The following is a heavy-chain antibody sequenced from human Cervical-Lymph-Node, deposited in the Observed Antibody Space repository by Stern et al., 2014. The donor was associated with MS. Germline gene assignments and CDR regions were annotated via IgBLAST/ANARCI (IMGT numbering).Heavy chain of an antibody. V-gene: IGHV4-31*03. J-gene: IGHJ2*01. Sequence: QVQLQESGPGLVKPSQTLSLTCTVSGGPISSGGYYWSWIRQHPGKGLEWIGYIYYSGSTYYNPSLKSRVTISVDTSKNQFSLKLSSVTAADTAVYYCARGECGGDCYSVWYFDLWGRGTLVTVSS. D-gene: IGHD2-21*02. CDR3: ARGECGGDCYSVWYFDL. CDR1: GGPISSGGYY. CDR2: IYYSGST.